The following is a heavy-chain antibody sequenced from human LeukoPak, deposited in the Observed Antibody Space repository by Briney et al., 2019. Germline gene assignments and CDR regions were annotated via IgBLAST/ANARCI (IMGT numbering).Heavy chain of an antibody. CDR3: ARVSSSLRTYYYYYMDV. D-gene: IGHD6-13*01. Sequence: PGGSLRLSCATSGFTFNDHFMDWVRQAPGKGLEWVSSISSSSSYIYYADSVKGRFTISRDNAKNSLYLQMNSLRAEDTAVYYCARVSSSLRTYYYYYMDVWGKGTTVTVSS. CDR1: GFTFNDHF. CDR2: ISSSSSYI. J-gene: IGHJ6*03. V-gene: IGHV3-21*01.